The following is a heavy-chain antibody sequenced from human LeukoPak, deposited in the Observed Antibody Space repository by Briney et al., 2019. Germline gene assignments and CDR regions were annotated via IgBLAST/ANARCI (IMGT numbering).Heavy chain of an antibody. V-gene: IGHV4-4*07. Sequence: SETLSLTFFVSSGSINSDDWGWIRQPAGKGLEWIGRIYSSGNTNYNPSLKSRVTMSVDTSKNQSSLNLSSVTAAATAVYYCARGPRNSNWYSIDYWGQGTLVTVSS. J-gene: IGHJ4*02. D-gene: IGHD4-11*01. CDR1: SGSINSDD. CDR2: IYSSGNT. CDR3: ARGPRNSNWYSIDY.